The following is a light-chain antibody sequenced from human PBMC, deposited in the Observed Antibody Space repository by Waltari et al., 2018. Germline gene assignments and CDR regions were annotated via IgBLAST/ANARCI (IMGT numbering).Light chain of an antibody. CDR3: QQFKTYPLT. V-gene: IGKV1-9*01. Sequence: IQLTQSPSSLSASVGDTVTITCRASQDISSYLAWYQQKPEKAPKILISAAFPLQSGVPPRVSGSGSGADFTLTISSLQPEDFATYYCQQFKTYPLTFGQGTRLEIK. CDR2: AAF. CDR1: QDISSY. J-gene: IGKJ5*01.